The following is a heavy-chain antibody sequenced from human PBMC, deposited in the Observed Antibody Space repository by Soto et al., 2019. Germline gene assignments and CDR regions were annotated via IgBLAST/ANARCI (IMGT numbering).Heavy chain of an antibody. J-gene: IGHJ4*02. CDR1: GGSINNSGYY. CDR3: ARGLTVDFGY. Sequence: QVQLQESGPGLVKPSQTLSLTCTVSGGSINNSGYYWSWIRQYPGKGLEWIGYISDSGSTYYNPSLKSRVSIAVDTSKNQFSLRLNSVTVADTAVYYCARGLTVDFGYWGQGILVTVSS. CDR2: ISDSGST. D-gene: IGHD3-9*01. V-gene: IGHV4-31*03.